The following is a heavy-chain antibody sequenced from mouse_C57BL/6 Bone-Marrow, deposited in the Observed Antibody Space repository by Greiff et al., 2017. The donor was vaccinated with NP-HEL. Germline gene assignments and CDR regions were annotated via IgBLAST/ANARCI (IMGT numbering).Heavy chain of an antibody. D-gene: IGHD2-4*01. CDR1: GYTFTDYY. Sequence: VQLQQSGPELVKPGASVKISCKASGYTFTDYYMNWVKQSHGKSLEWIGDINPNNGGTSYNQKFKGKATLTVDKSSSTAYMELRSLTYEDSAVXYCARATYYDYEGDMDYWGQGTSVTVSS. V-gene: IGHV1-26*01. CDR2: INPNNGGT. J-gene: IGHJ4*01. CDR3: ARATYYDYEGDMDY.